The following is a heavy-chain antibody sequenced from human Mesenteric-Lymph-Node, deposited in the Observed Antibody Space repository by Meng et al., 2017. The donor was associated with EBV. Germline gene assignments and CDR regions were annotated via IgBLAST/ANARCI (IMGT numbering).Heavy chain of an antibody. CDR3: ARVRGIAVVPPDY. CDR1: GYTFTSYA. D-gene: IGHD6-19*01. J-gene: IGHJ4*02. CDR2: INAGNGNT. Sequence: QVQLVQSGAEVKKPGASVKVSCKASGYTFTSYAMHWVRQSPGQRLEWMGWINAGNGNTKYSQKFQGRVTFTRDTSASTAYMELSSLRSEDTAVYYCARVRGIAVVPPDYWGQGTLVTVSS. V-gene: IGHV1-3*01.